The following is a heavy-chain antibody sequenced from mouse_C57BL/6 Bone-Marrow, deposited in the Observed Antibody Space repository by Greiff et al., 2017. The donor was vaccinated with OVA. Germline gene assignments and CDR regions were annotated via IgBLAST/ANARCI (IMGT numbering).Heavy chain of an antibody. CDR2: IWSGGST. Sequence: QLKESGPGLVQPSQRLSITCTVSGFSLTSYGVHWVRQSPGKGLEWLGVIWSGGSTDYNAAFISRLSISKDNSKSQVFFKMNSLQADDTAIYYCARSPTTVVAHFDYWGQGTTLTVSS. D-gene: IGHD1-1*01. CDR1: GFSLTSYG. V-gene: IGHV2-2*01. CDR3: ARSPTTVVAHFDY. J-gene: IGHJ2*01.